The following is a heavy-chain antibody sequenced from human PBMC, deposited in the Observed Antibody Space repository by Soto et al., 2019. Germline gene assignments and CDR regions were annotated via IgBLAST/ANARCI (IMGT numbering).Heavy chain of an antibody. D-gene: IGHD5-18*01. J-gene: IGHJ6*02. CDR2: IYYSGST. Sequence: PSETLSLTCTVSGGSISSSSYYWGWIRQPPGKGLEWIGSIYYSGSTYYNPSLKSRVTISVDTSKNQFSLKLSSVTAADTAVYYCARCFDEDTAMVTYYYGMDVWGQGTTVTVSS. CDR1: GGSISSSSYY. CDR3: ARCFDEDTAMVTYYYGMDV. V-gene: IGHV4-39*01.